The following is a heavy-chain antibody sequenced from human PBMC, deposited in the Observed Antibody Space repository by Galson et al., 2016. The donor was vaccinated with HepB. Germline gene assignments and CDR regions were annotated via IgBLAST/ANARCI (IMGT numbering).Heavy chain of an antibody. J-gene: IGHJ3*01. CDR1: GFSLSTIGLG. D-gene: IGHD2-8*02. CDR3: AHRRGCTGGDCYGDAFDV. V-gene: IGHV2-5*02. CDR2: IYWDDTR. Sequence: PALVKPTQTLTLTCTFSGFSLSTIGLGVGWIRQPPGKPLEWLALIYWDDTRRYRTSLRSRLTISKDTSKNQVVLTMTNMGPVDTATYYCAHRRGCTGGDCYGDAFDVWGQGTMTTVSS.